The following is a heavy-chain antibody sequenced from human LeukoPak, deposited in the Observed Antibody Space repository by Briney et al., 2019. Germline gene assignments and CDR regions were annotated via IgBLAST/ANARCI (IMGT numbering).Heavy chain of an antibody. J-gene: IGHJ6*02. D-gene: IGHD1-26*01. CDR2: IYSGGSA. CDR1: GFTVSSNY. Sequence: PGGSLRLSCAASGFTVSSNYMSWVRQAPGKGLEWVSVIYSGGSAYYADSVKGRFTISRDNSKNTLYLQMNSLRAEDTAVYYCARSGVSYSYGMDVWGQGTTVTVSS. CDR3: ARSGVSYSYGMDV. V-gene: IGHV3-53*01.